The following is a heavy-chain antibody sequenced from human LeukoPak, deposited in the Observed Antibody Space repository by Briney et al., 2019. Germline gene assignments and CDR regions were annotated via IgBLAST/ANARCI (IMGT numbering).Heavy chain of an antibody. CDR2: IKSKTDGGTT. CDR3: TTDLGSQWLDAYYFDY. CDR1: GFTFSNAW. V-gene: IGHV3-15*01. Sequence: GGSLRLSCAASGFTFSNAWMSWVRQAPGKGLEWVGRIKSKTDGGTTDYAAPVKGRFTISRDDSKNTLYLQMNSLKTEDTAVYYCTTDLGSQWLDAYYFDYWGQGTLVTVSS. J-gene: IGHJ4*02. D-gene: IGHD6-19*01.